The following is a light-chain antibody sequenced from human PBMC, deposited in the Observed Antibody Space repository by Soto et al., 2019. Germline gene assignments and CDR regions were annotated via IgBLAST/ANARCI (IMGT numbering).Light chain of an antibody. Sequence: EIVMTQSPATLSVSPGQRATLSCRASQSVSISLAWYQQKPGQAPRLLIYGASTRATGIPARFSGSGSGTEFTLTISSLQSEDFAVYYCQQYNNWPWTFGQGTKVDI. J-gene: IGKJ1*01. V-gene: IGKV3-15*01. CDR1: QSVSIS. CDR3: QQYNNWPWT. CDR2: GAS.